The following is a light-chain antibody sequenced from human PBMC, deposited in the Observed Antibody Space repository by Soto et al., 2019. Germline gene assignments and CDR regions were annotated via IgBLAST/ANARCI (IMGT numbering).Light chain of an antibody. V-gene: IGKV1-27*01. CDR1: QGISNY. CDR3: QEYNSAPLT. Sequence: DIQMTQSPSSLSASVGDRVTITCRASQGISNYLAWYQQKPGKVPQLLIYSASTLQSGVPSRFSGSGSRTDFALTISSLRPEDVATYYCQEYNSAPLTLGGGTKVDIK. J-gene: IGKJ4*01. CDR2: SAS.